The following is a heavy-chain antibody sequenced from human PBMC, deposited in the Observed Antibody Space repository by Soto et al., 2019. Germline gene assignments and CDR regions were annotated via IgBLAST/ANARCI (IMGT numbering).Heavy chain of an antibody. J-gene: IGHJ2*01. Sequence: SVKVSCKASGGTFSSYAISWVRQAPGRGLEWMGGIIPIFGTANYAQKFQGRVTITADESTSTAYMELSSLRSEDTAVYYCARETDLGLNSRMSPFRYFDLWGRGTLVTVSS. CDR3: ARETDLGLNSRMSPFRYFDL. CDR1: GGTFSSYA. CDR2: IIPIFGTA. V-gene: IGHV1-69*13. D-gene: IGHD1-20*01.